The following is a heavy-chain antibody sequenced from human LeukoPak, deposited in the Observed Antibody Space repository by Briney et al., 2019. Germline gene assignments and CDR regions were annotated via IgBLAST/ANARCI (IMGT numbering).Heavy chain of an antibody. CDR1: GFTFSSYG. J-gene: IGHJ4*02. D-gene: IGHD6-25*01. V-gene: IGHV3-30*02. CDR2: IRYDGSNQ. Sequence: GGSLRLSCAASGFTFSSYGMHWVRQAPGKGLEWVAFIRYDGSNQYYADSVRGRFTISRDNSKNTLYLQMNSLRADDTSVYYCVKGSGWYFDYWGQGDLVTVSS. CDR3: VKGSGWYFDY.